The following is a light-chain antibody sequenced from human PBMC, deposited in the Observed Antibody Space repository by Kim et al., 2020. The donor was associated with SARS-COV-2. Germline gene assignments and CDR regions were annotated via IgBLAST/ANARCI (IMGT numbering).Light chain of an antibody. V-gene: IGLV3-25*03. CDR3: QSADSSGTAWV. Sequence: SYELTHPPSVSVSPGQTARINCSGDALPKQYSYWYQQKPGQATVLVIYKDSERPSGIPERFSGSSSGTTVTLIISGDQTEVVADYYCQSADSSGTAWVFGRGAQLAVL. J-gene: IGLJ3*02. CDR2: KDS. CDR1: ALPKQY.